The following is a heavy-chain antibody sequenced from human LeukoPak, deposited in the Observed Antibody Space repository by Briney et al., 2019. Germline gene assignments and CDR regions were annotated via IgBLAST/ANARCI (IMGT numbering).Heavy chain of an antibody. CDR1: GFTFSSYW. J-gene: IGHJ6*03. D-gene: IGHD6-13*01. Sequence: GGSLRLSCAASGFTFSSYWMSWVRQAPGKGLEWVSNIKQDGSEKYYVDSVKGRFTISRDNAKNSLYLQMNSLRAEDTAVYYCARDRMGYSSSWPYYMDVWGKGTTVTISS. CDR3: ARDRMGYSSSWPYYMDV. CDR2: IKQDGSEK. V-gene: IGHV3-7*01.